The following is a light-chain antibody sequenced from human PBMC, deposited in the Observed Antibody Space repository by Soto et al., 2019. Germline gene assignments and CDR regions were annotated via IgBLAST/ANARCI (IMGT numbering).Light chain of an antibody. J-gene: IGLJ1*01. V-gene: IGLV1-40*01. Sequence: QSVLTQPPSVSGAPGQRVIISCTGSSSNFGAGYDVHWYQQLPGTAPKLLIYGNSNRPSGVPDRFSGSKSGTSASLAITGLQAEDEADYFCQSVDSSLSDYVVGPGTKVTVL. CDR2: GNS. CDR3: QSVDSSLSDYV. CDR1: SSNFGAGYD.